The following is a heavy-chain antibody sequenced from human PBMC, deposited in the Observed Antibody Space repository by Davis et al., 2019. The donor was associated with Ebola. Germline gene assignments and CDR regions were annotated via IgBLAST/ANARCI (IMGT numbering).Heavy chain of an antibody. CDR1: GFTFSSYW. J-gene: IGHJ4*02. D-gene: IGHD5-24*01. CDR2: INNDGSST. Sequence: GESLKISCAASGFTFSSYWMHWVRQAPGKGLVWVSRINNDGSSTTYADSVKGRFTISRDNARNTLYLQMNSLRVEDTAVYYCAQSTIGGQGTLVTVSS. V-gene: IGHV3-74*01. CDR3: AQSTI.